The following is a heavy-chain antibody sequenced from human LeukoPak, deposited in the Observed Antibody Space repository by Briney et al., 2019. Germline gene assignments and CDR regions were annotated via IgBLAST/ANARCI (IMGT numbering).Heavy chain of an antibody. CDR3: AREGVSSGWFYYYYYMDV. D-gene: IGHD6-19*01. V-gene: IGHV3-23*01. J-gene: IGHJ6*03. Sequence: GGSLRLSCAASGFTFSSYAMSWVRQAPGKGLEWVSAISGSGGSTYYADSVKGRFTISRGNAKNTLYLQMNSLRAEDTAVYYCAREGVSSGWFYYYYYMDVWGKGTTVTISS. CDR1: GFTFSSYA. CDR2: ISGSGGST.